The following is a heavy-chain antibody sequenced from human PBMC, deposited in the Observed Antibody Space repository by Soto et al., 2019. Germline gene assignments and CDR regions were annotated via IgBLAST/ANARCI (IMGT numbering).Heavy chain of an antibody. CDR1: GFAFSTFD. Sequence: DVQLVESGGGLVQPGGSLRLSCAGSGFAFSTFDIHWVRQAPGKGLEWVSGIGTLSDTFYAASVQCRFTISRQNAKNSVYLQINSLRAGDTAFYYCARGRSFSYDSTPPPMFDPWGQGTLVTVSS. CDR2: IGTLSDT. CDR3: ARGRSFSYDSTPPPMFDP. J-gene: IGHJ5*02. V-gene: IGHV3-13*01. D-gene: IGHD3-10*01.